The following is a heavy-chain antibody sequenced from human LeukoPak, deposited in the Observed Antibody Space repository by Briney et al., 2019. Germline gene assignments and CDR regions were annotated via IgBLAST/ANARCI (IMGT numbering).Heavy chain of an antibody. CDR1: GFAFTNAC. Sequence: GGSLRLSCAASGFAFTNACMSWGRRAPGKGLEGVGRIRSKNNGDTTDSAAPVTGRFSISRDDSKSMLYLQMNSLKTEDTALYYCTTDPGYRGLYYFDYWGQGTLVTVSS. D-gene: IGHD5-12*01. V-gene: IGHV3-15*01. J-gene: IGHJ4*02. CDR3: TTDPGYRGLYYFDY. CDR2: IRSKNNGDTT.